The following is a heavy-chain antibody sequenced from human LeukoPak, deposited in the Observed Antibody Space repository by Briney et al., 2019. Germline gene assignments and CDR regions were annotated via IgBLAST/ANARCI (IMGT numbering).Heavy chain of an antibody. CDR1: GFTFSNYG. D-gene: IGHD3-16*01. Sequence: GGSLRLSCTASGFTFSNYGMHWVRQAPGKGLEWAAIISYDGSIKQYADSVKGRFTISRDNPKNTVYLQMDSLKTEDTAVYYCAKDPRSDVYYFDSWGQGTLVTVSS. CDR3: AKDPRSDVYYFDS. CDR2: ISYDGSIK. J-gene: IGHJ4*02. V-gene: IGHV3-30*18.